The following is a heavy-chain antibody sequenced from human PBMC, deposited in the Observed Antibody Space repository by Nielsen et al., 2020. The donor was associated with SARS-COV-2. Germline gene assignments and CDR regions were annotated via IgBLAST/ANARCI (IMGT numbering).Heavy chain of an antibody. V-gene: IGHV3-48*03. Sequence: GESLKISCAASGFTFSSYEMNWVRQAPGKGLEWVSYISSSGSTIYYADSVKGRFTISRDNSKNTLYLQMNSLRAEDTAVYYCARGNGWGSYFDYWGQGTLVTVSS. J-gene: IGHJ4*02. CDR2: ISSSGSTI. CDR3: ARGNGWGSYFDY. D-gene: IGHD7-27*01. CDR1: GFTFSSYE.